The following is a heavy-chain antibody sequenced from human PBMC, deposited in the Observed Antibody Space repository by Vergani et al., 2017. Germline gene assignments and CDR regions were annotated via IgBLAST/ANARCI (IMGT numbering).Heavy chain of an antibody. D-gene: IGHD3-3*01. V-gene: IGHV3-21*01. CDR1: CFTFITYS. CDR2: ISISSSYI. Sequence: EVQLVESGGGLVKPGGSLRLSVAASCFTFITYSMNGVRRSPVKGLKWVSSISISSSYIYYADSVKGRFTISRDNAKNSLYLQMNSLRAEDTAVYYCARDGQQPYYDFWSGYYHDAFDIWGQGTMVTVSS. J-gene: IGHJ3*02. CDR3: ARDGQQPYYDFWSGYYHDAFDI.